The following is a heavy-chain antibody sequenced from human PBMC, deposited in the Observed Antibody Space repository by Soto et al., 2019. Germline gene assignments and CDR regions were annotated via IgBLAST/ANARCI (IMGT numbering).Heavy chain of an antibody. CDR3: ARDGCSSTSCYTNWFDP. CDR1: GYTFTGYY. V-gene: IGHV1-2*04. Sequence: QVQLVQSGAEVKKPGASVKVSCKASGYTFTGYYMHWVRQAPGQGLEWMGWINPNSGGTNYAQKFQGWVTMTRDTSISTAYRELSRLRSDDTAVYYCARDGCSSTSCYTNWFDPWGQGTLVTVSS. CDR2: INPNSGGT. J-gene: IGHJ5*02. D-gene: IGHD2-2*02.